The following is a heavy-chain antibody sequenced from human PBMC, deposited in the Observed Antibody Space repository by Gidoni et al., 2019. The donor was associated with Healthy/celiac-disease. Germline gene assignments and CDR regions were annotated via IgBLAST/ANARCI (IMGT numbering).Heavy chain of an antibody. Sequence: EVQLLESGGGLVKPGGSLRLACAASGVTFSSYSMNWVRQPPGQGLEWVASISSISSYIYYADSVKGRFTISRDNAKNSLYLQMNRLRAEDTAVYYCARDDTAISLSSDYWGQGTLVTVSS. V-gene: IGHV3-21*01. CDR3: ARDDTAISLSSDY. D-gene: IGHD5-18*01. J-gene: IGHJ4*02. CDR2: ISSISSYI. CDR1: GVTFSSYS.